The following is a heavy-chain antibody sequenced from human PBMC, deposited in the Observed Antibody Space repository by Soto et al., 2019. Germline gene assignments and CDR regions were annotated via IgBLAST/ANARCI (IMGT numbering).Heavy chain of an antibody. Sequence: QITLKESGPTLVKPTQTLTLTCTFSGFSLSTSGVGVGWIRQPPGKALEWLALIYLDDDKRYSPSLKSRLTIPKDTSKNRVVLTMTNMDPVDTATYYCAHRPAVLLWFGEENWFDPWGQGTLVTVSS. D-gene: IGHD3-10*01. CDR2: IYLDDDK. CDR3: AHRPAVLLWFGEENWFDP. J-gene: IGHJ5*02. V-gene: IGHV2-5*02. CDR1: GFSLSTSGVG.